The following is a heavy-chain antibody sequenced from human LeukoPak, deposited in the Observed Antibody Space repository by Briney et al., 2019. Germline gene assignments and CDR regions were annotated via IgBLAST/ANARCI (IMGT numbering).Heavy chain of an antibody. D-gene: IGHD5-24*01. CDR2: INPNSGGT. Sequence: GASVKVSCKASGYTFTGYYMHWVRQAPGQGLEWMGWINPNSGGTNYAQKFQGRVTMTRDTSISTAYMELSRLRSDDTAVYYCARGKRARWLQAYYLDYWGQGTLVTVSS. J-gene: IGHJ4*02. V-gene: IGHV1-2*02. CDR1: GYTFTGYY. CDR3: ARGKRARWLQAYYLDY.